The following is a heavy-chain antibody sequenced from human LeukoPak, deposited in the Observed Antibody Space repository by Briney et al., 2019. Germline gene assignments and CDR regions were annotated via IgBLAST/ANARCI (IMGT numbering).Heavy chain of an antibody. CDR3: ARVGGTVRLGDFDY. CDR2: ISSSSSYI. CDR1: GFTFSSYS. V-gene: IGHV3-21*01. Sequence: GGSLRLSCAASGFTFSSYSMNWVRQAPGKGLGWFSSISSSSSYIYYADSVKGRFTISRDNAKNSLYLQMNSLRAEDTAVYYCARVGGTVRLGDFDYWAREPWSPSPQ. J-gene: IGHJ4*02. D-gene: IGHD1-26*01.